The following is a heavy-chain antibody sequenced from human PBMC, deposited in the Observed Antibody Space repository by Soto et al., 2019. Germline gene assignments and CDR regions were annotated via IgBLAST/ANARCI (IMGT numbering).Heavy chain of an antibody. CDR3: ARGRSHFCNTATCYDY. Sequence: QVQLVQSGAEVKKPGASVKVSCRASGYNFSTYDINWVRQATGQGLLWMGWMNPNSGNTGLAQKFQGRVTMTMNTSINPAYMELSSLRSDDTAVYFCARGRSHFCNTATCYDYWGQGTLVTVSS. J-gene: IGHJ4*02. CDR1: GYNFSTYD. V-gene: IGHV1-8*02. CDR2: MNPNSGNT. D-gene: IGHD2-2*01.